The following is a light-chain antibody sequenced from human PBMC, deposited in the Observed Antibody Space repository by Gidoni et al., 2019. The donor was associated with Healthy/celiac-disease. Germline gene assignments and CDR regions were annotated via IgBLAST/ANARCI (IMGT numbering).Light chain of an antibody. Sequence: SYELTQPPSLSVSPGQTARITCSGDALPKQYAYWYQQKPGQAPVLVIYKDSERPSGIPERFSGSSSGKTVTLTISGVQAEDEADYYCQSADSSGTYHVVFGGGTKLTVL. V-gene: IGLV3-25*02. CDR2: KDS. CDR3: QSADSSGTYHVV. CDR1: ALPKQY. J-gene: IGLJ2*01.